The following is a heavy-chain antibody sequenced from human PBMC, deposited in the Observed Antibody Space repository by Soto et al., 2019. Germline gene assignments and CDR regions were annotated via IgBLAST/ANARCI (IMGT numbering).Heavy chain of an antibody. CDR3: ASMKHDYGDYDTYYYGMDV. Sequence: QIQLVQSGAEVKKPGSSVKVSCKASGGTFSSYTISWVRQAPGQGLEWMGRIIPILGIANYAQKFQGRVTITADKATSTAYMELSSLRSEDTAVYYCASMKHDYGDYDTYYYGMDVWGQGTTVTVSS. V-gene: IGHV1-69*02. D-gene: IGHD4-17*01. J-gene: IGHJ6*02. CDR2: IIPILGIA. CDR1: GGTFSSYT.